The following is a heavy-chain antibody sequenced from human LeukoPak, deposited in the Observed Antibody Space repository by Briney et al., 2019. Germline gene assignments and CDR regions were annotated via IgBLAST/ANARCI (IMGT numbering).Heavy chain of an antibody. CDR3: ARGVLSRPFDF. Sequence: PGGSLRLSCAASGFTFSSHAMSWVRQAPRKGLEWVSGISGSGNDYSTHYADSVEGRFTISRDNSKNTLYLQMSSLRAEDTAVYYGARGVLSRPFDFWGQGTLVTGSS. D-gene: IGHD3-3*01. CDR1: GFTFSSHA. J-gene: IGHJ5*01. V-gene: IGHV3-23*01. CDR2: ISGSGNDYST.